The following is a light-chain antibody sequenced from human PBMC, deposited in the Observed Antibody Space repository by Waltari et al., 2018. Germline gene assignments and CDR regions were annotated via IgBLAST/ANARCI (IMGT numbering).Light chain of an antibody. Sequence: IVLTQSPGTLSLSPGERATLSCRASQSVSSYLAWYQQRPGQAPRLLSHAATTRATGIPDRFSGSGYGTDFTLTISRLEPEDFAVYYCQNHERLPATFGQGTKVEIK. V-gene: IGKV3-20*01. J-gene: IGKJ1*01. CDR1: QSVSSY. CDR2: AAT. CDR3: QNHERLPAT.